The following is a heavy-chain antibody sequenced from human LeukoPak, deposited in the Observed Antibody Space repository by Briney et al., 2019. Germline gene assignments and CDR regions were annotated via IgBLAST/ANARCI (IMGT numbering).Heavy chain of an antibody. Sequence: GASVKVSCKASGGTFSSYAISWVRQAPGQGLEWMGGIIPIFGTANYAQKFQGRVTITADESTSTAYMELSSLRSEDTAVYYCARVDSGLYYDSSGYLCEYFQHWGQGTLVTVSS. V-gene: IGHV1-69*13. J-gene: IGHJ1*01. CDR2: IIPIFGTA. D-gene: IGHD3-22*01. CDR3: ARVDSGLYYDSSGYLCEYFQH. CDR1: GGTFSSYA.